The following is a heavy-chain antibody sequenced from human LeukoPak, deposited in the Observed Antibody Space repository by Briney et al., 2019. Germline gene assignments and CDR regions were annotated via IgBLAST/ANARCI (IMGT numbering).Heavy chain of an antibody. J-gene: IGHJ3*02. Sequence: SESLSLTCTVSGASISNHHWSWIRQPAGRGLEWIGRIFNSGSTNYNPSLRGRVTVSVDTSKNQLSLKLSSVTAADTAVYYCARVVVPAAVGAFDIWGQGTMVIDS. CDR2: IFNSGST. CDR1: GASISNHH. D-gene: IGHD2-2*01. CDR3: ARVVVPAAVGAFDI. V-gene: IGHV4-4*07.